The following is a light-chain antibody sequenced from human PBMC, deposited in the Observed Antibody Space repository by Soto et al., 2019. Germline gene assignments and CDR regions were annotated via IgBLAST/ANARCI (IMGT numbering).Light chain of an antibody. CDR3: QQYHSYWT. CDR1: RTVDSTY. J-gene: IGKJ1*01. Sequence: EIVLTQSPGTLSMSPWERATPSCTASRTVDSTYLAWYQQKPGQAPRLLIYAVSDRATGTPDRFSGSGSGTEFTLTISSLQTDDFSTYYCQQYHSYWTFGQGTKVDIK. V-gene: IGKV3-20*01. CDR2: AVS.